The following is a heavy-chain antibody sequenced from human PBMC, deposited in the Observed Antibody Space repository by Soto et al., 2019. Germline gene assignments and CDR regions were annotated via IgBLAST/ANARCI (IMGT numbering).Heavy chain of an antibody. J-gene: IGHJ5*02. CDR3: ANAPYIVLMVYAIRFDP. CDR1: GFTFSSYA. V-gene: IGHV3-23*01. Sequence: GGSLRLSCPASGFTFSSYAMSWVRQAPGKGLEWVSAISGSGGSTYYADSVKGRFTISRDNSKNTLYLQMNSLRAEDMAVYYCANAPYIVLMVYAIRFDPWGQGTLVTVSS. D-gene: IGHD2-8*01. CDR2: ISGSGGST.